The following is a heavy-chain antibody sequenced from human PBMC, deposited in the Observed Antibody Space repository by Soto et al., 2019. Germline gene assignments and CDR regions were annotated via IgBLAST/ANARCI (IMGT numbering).Heavy chain of an antibody. CDR3: ARDSNYGDYNWFDP. J-gene: IGHJ5*02. CDR2: IYYSGST. V-gene: IGHV4-59*01. Sequence: PSETLSLTCTVSGGSISSYYWSWIRQPPGKGLEWIGYIYYSGSTNYNPSLKSRVTISVDTSKNQFSLKLSSVTAADTAVYYCARDSNYGDYNWFDPWGQGTLVTVSS. D-gene: IGHD4-17*01. CDR1: GGSISSYY.